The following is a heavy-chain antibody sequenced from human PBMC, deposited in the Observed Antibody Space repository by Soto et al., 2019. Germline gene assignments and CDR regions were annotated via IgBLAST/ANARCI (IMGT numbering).Heavy chain of an antibody. CDR1: GGTFSSYA. D-gene: IGHD3-9*01. J-gene: IGHJ4*02. CDR2: IIPIFGTA. Sequence: SVNVSCKASGGTFSSYAISWVRQAPGQGLEWMGGIIPIFGTANYAQKFQGRVTITADESTSTAYMELSSLSSEDTAGYYCARGYDILTGYPIYFDYWGQGTLVTVSS. CDR3: ARGYDILTGYPIYFDY. V-gene: IGHV1-69*13.